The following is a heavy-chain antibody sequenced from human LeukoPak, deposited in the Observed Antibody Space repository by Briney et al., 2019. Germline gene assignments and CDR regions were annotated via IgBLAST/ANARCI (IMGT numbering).Heavy chain of an antibody. J-gene: IGHJ4*02. CDR2: ISYDGSNK. Sequence: GGSLRLSCAASGFTFSSYAMHWVRQAPGKGLEWVAVISYDGSNKYYADSVKGRFTISRDNSKNTLYLQMNSLRAEDTAVYYCAGEEQPGGYFDYWGQGTLVTVSS. D-gene: IGHD6-13*01. CDR3: AGEEQPGGYFDY. V-gene: IGHV3-30-3*01. CDR1: GFTFSSYA.